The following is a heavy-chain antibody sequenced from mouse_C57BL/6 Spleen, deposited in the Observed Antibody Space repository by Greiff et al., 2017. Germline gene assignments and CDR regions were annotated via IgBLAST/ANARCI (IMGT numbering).Heavy chain of an antibody. CDR2: IYPRSGNT. D-gene: IGHD1-1*01. V-gene: IGHV1-55*01. CDR3: ARSLVLL. Sequence: VQLQQPGAELVKPGASVKMSCKASGYTFTSYWITWVKQRPGQGLEWIGDIYPRSGNTYYNEKFKGKATLTADKSSSTAYMELRSLTSEDSAVYFCARSLVLLWGQGTLSQSPQ. CDR1: GYTFTSYW. J-gene: IGHJ2*01.